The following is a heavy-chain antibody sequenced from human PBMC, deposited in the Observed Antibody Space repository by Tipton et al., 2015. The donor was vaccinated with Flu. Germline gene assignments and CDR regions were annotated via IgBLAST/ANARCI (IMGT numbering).Heavy chain of an antibody. D-gene: IGHD2-2*01. Sequence: TLSLTCAVSGSSISSAYYWGWIRQPPGKGLEWIGSVFHNGAYYNPSLKSRVTISLDRSKNQISLKVTSVSAADTAIYYCVRVEGAFEAGHCVSTNCWINSWGQGTLVTVSP. CDR2: VFHNGA. CDR1: GSSISSAYY. CDR3: VRVEGAFEAGHCVSTNCWINS. V-gene: IGHV4-38-2*01. J-gene: IGHJ4*02.